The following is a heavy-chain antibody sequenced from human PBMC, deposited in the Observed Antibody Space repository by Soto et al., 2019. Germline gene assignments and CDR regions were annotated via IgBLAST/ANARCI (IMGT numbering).Heavy chain of an antibody. CDR2: VSGGGSAS. Sequence: GGSLRLSCAGSGFTFSNFAMGWVRQAPGKGPEWVSSVSGGGSASFSADSVRGRFSVSRDNSKNTLFLQMNTLRVEDTAVYYCAKNGPAAVGTDFFDLWGQGTQVSVSS. J-gene: IGHJ4*02. CDR3: AKNGPAAVGTDFFDL. CDR1: GFTFSNFA. D-gene: IGHD6-13*01. V-gene: IGHV3-23*01.